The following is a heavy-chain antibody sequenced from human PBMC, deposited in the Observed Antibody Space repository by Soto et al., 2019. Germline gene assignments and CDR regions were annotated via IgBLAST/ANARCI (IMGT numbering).Heavy chain of an antibody. D-gene: IGHD3-22*01. CDR3: ARVDDSSGYYLDY. V-gene: IGHV3-72*01. J-gene: IGHJ4*02. Sequence: XXSLRLSYAASGFTFSDHYMKWVLQAPGKGLEWVGRTRNKANSYTTEYAASVKGRFTISRDDSKNSLYLQMNSLKTEDTAVYYCARVDDSSGYYLDYWGQGTLVTVSS. CDR1: GFTFSDHY. CDR2: TRNKANSYTT.